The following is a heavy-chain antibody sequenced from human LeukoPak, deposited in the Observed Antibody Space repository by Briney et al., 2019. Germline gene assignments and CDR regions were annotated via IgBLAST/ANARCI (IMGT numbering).Heavy chain of an antibody. CDR3: ARFSGSYLAGYFDY. J-gene: IGHJ4*02. D-gene: IGHD1-26*01. V-gene: IGHV3-48*04. CDR2: ISRSGSAI. Sequence: GSLRLSCAASGFTFTSYSINWVRQARGKGLEWISYISRSGSAINYADSVEGRFTISRDNAKNSLYLQMNSLRAEDTAVYYCARFSGSYLAGYFDYWGQGTLVTVSS. CDR1: GFTFTSYS.